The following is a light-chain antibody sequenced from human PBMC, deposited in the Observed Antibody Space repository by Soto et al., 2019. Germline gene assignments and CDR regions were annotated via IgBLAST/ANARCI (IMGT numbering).Light chain of an antibody. Sequence: QAVVTQSPSASASLGASVKLTCTLSSGHSSYAIAWHQQQPEKGPRYLMKLNSDGSHSKGDGIPDRFSGSSSGAERYLTISSLQSEDEADYYCQTWGTGILVSGGGTKLTVL. CDR1: SGHSSYA. CDR3: QTWGTGILV. J-gene: IGLJ3*02. V-gene: IGLV4-69*01. CDR2: LNSDGSH.